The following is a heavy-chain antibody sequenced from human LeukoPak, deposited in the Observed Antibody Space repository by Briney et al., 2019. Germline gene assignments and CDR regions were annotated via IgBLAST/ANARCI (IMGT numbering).Heavy chain of an antibody. CDR3: ASAPSEIGGYYPEYFRH. J-gene: IGHJ1*01. D-gene: IGHD3-22*01. V-gene: IGHV3-74*01. Sequence: GGPLRLSCAASGFTFSSYWMHWVRQAPGKGLVWVSRIKSDGSTNYADSVKGRFTMSRDNAKNTVSLQMNSLRAEDTGVYYCASAPSEIGGYYPEYFRHWGQGTLVTVSS. CDR2: IKSDGST. CDR1: GFTFSSYW.